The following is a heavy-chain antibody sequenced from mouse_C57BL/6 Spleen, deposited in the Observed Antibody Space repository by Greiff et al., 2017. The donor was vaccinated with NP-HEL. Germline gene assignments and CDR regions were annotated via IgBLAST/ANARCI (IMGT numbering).Heavy chain of an antibody. D-gene: IGHD2-4*01. J-gene: IGHJ3*01. CDR3: ARGIYYDYDVPFAY. V-gene: IGHV3-6*01. CDR2: ISYDGSN. Sequence: DVKLQESGPGLVKPSQSLSLTCSVTGYSITSGYYWNWIRQFPGNKLEWMGYISYDGSNNYNPSLKNRISITRDTSKNQFFLKLNSVTTEDTATYYCARGIYYDYDVPFAYWGQGTLVTVSA. CDR1: GYSITSGYY.